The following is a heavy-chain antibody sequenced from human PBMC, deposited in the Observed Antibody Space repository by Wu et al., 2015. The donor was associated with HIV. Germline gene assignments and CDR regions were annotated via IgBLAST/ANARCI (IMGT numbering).Heavy chain of an antibody. Sequence: QVQVVQSGAEVKKPGSSVKVSCETSGGSFSRYAISWVRQAPGQGLEWMGGIIPMFGTANYPQKFQGRVTITADESTNTAYMELSSLRSEDTAVYYCARGRFPNDAFDIWGQGTMVTVSS. V-gene: IGHV1-69*12. CDR3: ARGRFPNDAFDI. J-gene: IGHJ3*02. CDR1: GGSFSRYA. D-gene: IGHD2/OR15-2a*01. CDR2: IIPMFGTA.